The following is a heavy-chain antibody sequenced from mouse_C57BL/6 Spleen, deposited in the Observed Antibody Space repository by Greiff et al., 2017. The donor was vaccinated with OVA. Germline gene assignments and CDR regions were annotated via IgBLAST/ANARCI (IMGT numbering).Heavy chain of an antibody. V-gene: IGHV1-81*01. CDR3: ARETIYDGYPYAMDY. D-gene: IGHD2-3*01. Sequence: VHLVESGAELARPGASVKLSCKASGYTFTSYGISWVKQRTGQGLEWIGEIYPRSGNTYYNEKFKGKATLTADKSSSTAYMELRSLTSEDSAVYFCARETIYDGYPYAMDYWGQGTSVTVSS. CDR2: IYPRSGNT. CDR1: GYTFTSYG. J-gene: IGHJ4*01.